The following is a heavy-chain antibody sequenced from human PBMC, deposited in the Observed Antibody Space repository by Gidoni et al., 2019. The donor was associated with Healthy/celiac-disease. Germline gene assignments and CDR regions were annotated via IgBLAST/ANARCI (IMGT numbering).Heavy chain of an antibody. Sequence: EVQLVESGGGLVQPGGSLSLSCAPSGFTSSSSWMHWVRQAPGKGLVWGARINSDGSSTSYADSVKGRFTISRDNAKNTLYLQMNSLRAEDTAVYYCARDSHYDFWSGYPRKGNWGQGTLVTVSS. CDR2: INSDGSST. J-gene: IGHJ4*02. V-gene: IGHV3-74*01. CDR3: ARDSHYDFWSGYPRKGN. CDR1: GFTSSSSW. D-gene: IGHD3-3*01.